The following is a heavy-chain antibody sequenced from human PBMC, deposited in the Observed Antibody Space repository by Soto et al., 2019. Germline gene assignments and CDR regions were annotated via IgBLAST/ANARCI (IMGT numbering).Heavy chain of an antibody. CDR2: IYSSGTT. CDR3: ARDLRLGPEEYLDF. D-gene: IGHD3-16*01. Sequence: QVQLQESGPGLVKPSETLSLTCTVSGGSISGHYWSWIRQPAGKGLEWIGRIYSSGTTKYNPTLKSRVTLSIDTSKNQFSRSLNSVTAADTAVYYCARDLRLGPEEYLDFWGQGTLVTVSS. CDR1: GGSISGHY. V-gene: IGHV4-4*07. J-gene: IGHJ4*02.